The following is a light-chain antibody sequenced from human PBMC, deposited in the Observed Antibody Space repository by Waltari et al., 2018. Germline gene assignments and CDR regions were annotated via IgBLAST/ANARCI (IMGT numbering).Light chain of an antibody. V-gene: IGKV2-28*01. CDR2: LGS. CDR1: QSLLDSNGYTC. Sequence: DIVMTQSPLSLPVTPGEPASISCRSSQSLLDSNGYTCVDWDMQKPGQSLQLLSYLGSQRASGVTDRFSGSGSGTDFTLKISSVETEDVGVYYCMQALQTRKFGQGTKVEIK. J-gene: IGKJ1*01. CDR3: MQALQTRK.